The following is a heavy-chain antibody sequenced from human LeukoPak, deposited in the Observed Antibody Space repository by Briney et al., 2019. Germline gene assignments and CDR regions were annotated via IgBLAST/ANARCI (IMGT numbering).Heavy chain of an antibody. CDR2: IRSKAYGGTT. Sequence: GGSLRLSCTGSGFTFGDYAVIWVRQAPGRGLEWVGFIRSKAYGGTTEYAASVKGRFTISRDDSKSIAFLQMDSLKTEDTAVYYCTRDYGDYKGDYWGQGTLVTVSS. J-gene: IGHJ4*02. V-gene: IGHV3-49*04. CDR1: GFTFGDYA. D-gene: IGHD4-17*01. CDR3: TRDYGDYKGDY.